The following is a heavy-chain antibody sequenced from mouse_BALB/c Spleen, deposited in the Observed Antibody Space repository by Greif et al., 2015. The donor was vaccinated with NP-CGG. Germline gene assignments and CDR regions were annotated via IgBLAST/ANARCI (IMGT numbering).Heavy chain of an antibody. V-gene: IGHV2-9*02. CDR3: AREKYGNYGYWYFDV. J-gene: IGHJ1*01. CDR2: IWAGGST. Sequence: VQLVESGPGLVAPSQSLSITCTVSGFSLTSYGVHWVRQPPGKGLEWLGVIWAGGSTNYNSALMSRLSISKDNSKSQVFLKMNSLQTDDTAMYYCAREKYGNYGYWYFDVWGAGTTVTVSS. CDR1: GFSLTSYG. D-gene: IGHD2-10*02.